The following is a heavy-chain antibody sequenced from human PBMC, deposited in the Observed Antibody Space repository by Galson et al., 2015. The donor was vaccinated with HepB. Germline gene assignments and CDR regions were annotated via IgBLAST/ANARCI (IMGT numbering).Heavy chain of an antibody. CDR1: GYTFTING. D-gene: IGHD4/OR15-4a*01. CDR3: ANDRDYRFNC. Sequence: SVKVSCKASGYTFTINGISWVRQTPGQGLEWLGWISSNGGNTKYAQKYQGRITLTRDTSASTAYLELRSLRSDDTAMYYCANDRDYRFNCWGQGTLVTVSS. J-gene: IGHJ4*02. V-gene: IGHV1-18*01. CDR2: ISSNGGNT.